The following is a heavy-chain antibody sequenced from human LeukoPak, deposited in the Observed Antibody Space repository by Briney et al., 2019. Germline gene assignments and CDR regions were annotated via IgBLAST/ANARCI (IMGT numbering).Heavy chain of an antibody. D-gene: IGHD6-13*01. CDR3: AAAAGKIYYYYGMDV. V-gene: IGHV3-9*01. CDR2: ISWNSGSM. Sequence: GGSLRPSCAASGFSFEDYAMHWVRQAPGKGLEWVSGISWNSGSMGYADSVKGRFRISRDNAKNSLSLQMNSLRTEDTALYYCAAAAGKIYYYYGMDVWGQGTTVTVSS. CDR1: GFSFEDYA. J-gene: IGHJ6*02.